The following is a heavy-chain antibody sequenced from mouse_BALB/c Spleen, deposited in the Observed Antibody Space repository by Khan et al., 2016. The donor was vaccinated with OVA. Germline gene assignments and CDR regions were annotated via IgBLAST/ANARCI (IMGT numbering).Heavy chain of an antibody. V-gene: IGHV1S137*01. CDR3: IMDGISEFAY. CDR2: ISTYYGNI. Sequence: VQLQQSGPEPVRPGASVKISCKGSGYTFADSGMHWVRQSHAKSLEWIGVISTYYGNIKYNQKFEGRATMTVDKSSSTAYMELARMTSDDSAVYFCIMDGISEFAYWGQGTLVTVSA. J-gene: IGHJ3*01. CDR1: GYTFADSG. D-gene: IGHD2-3*01.